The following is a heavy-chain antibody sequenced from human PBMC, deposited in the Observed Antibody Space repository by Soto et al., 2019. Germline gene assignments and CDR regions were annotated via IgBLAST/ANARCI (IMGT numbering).Heavy chain of an antibody. V-gene: IGHV1-8*01. CDR1: GYTFTRYE. CDR3: ARGREYSYDY. J-gene: IGHJ4*02. CDR2: MNPNSGNT. Sequence: QVQRVQSGAEVKKPGASMKVSCKASGYTFTRYEIHWVRQATGQGLEWMGWMNPNSGNTDYAQKFQGRVTMTRNTSIRTAYMELSSLRSEDTAVYYCARGREYSYDYWGQGPLVTVSS. D-gene: IGHD4-4*01.